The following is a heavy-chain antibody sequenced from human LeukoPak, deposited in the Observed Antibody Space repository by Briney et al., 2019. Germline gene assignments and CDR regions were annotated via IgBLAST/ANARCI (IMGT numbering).Heavy chain of an antibody. J-gene: IGHJ4*02. CDR1: GFSFSSYA. V-gene: IGHV3-23*01. CDR3: AKDRSAARVGATPTYYFDY. CDR2: ISDNT. Sequence: GGSLRLSCAASGFSFSSYAMNWVRQAPGKGLEWVSTISDNTYYADSVKGRFTISRDNSKNTLYLQMNSLRVEDTAVYYCAKDRSAARVGATPTYYFDYWGQGTLVTVSS. D-gene: IGHD1-26*01.